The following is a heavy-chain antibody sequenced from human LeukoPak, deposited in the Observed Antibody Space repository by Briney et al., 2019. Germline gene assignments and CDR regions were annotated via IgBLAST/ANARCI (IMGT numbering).Heavy chain of an antibody. CDR2: IIPIFGTA. CDR3: ARSSSSFYNFDY. CDR1: GGTFSSYA. V-gene: IGHV1-69*13. D-gene: IGHD6-13*01. Sequence: GASVKVSCKASGGTFSSYAISWVRQAPGQGLEWMGGIIPIFGTANYAQKFQGRVTITADEFTSTAYMELSSLRSEDTAVYYCARSSSSFYNFDYWGQGTLVTVSS. J-gene: IGHJ4*02.